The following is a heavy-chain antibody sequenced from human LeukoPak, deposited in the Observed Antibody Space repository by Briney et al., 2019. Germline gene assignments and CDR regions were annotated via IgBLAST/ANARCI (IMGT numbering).Heavy chain of an antibody. V-gene: IGHV1-24*01. Sequence: ASVKVSCKVSGYTLTDLSMHWVRQAPGIGLEWMGGSDPEGGETFYAQKFRGRITMTEDTSADTAYMELNSLRSEDTAVYYCATVKSYYYDRGGFYFDDGGRETLVTFSS. CDR1: GYTLTDLS. J-gene: IGHJ4*02. D-gene: IGHD3-22*01. CDR3: ATVKSYYYDRGGFYFDD. CDR2: SDPEGGET.